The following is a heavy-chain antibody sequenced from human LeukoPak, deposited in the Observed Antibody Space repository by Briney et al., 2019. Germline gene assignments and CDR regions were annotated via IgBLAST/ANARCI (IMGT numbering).Heavy chain of an antibody. J-gene: IGHJ1*01. V-gene: IGHV3-21*01. Sequence: KSGGSLRLSCAASGFTFSSYSMNWVRQAPGKGLEWVSSISSSSSYIYYADSVKGRFTISRDNAKNSLYLQMNSLRAEDTAVYYCAKDTTMFSMIVVVIDFQHWGQGTLVTVSS. CDR3: AKDTTMFSMIVVVIDFQH. D-gene: IGHD3-22*01. CDR1: GFTFSSYS. CDR2: ISSSSSYI.